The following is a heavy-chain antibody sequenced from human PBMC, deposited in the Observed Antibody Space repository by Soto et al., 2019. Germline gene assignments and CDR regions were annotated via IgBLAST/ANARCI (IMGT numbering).Heavy chain of an antibody. CDR3: AHPRGYGVFDAYDI. D-gene: IGHD4-17*01. Sequence: GSLRLSCVASGXTFSTYAMSWVRQAPGKGLELVSAISGSGDSTYYADSVKGRFTISRDNSINTLFMQMNSLRTKDTAVYYCAHPRGYGVFDAYDIWGQGAMGTVSS. CDR2: ISGSGDST. J-gene: IGHJ3*02. CDR1: GXTFSTYA. V-gene: IGHV3-23*01.